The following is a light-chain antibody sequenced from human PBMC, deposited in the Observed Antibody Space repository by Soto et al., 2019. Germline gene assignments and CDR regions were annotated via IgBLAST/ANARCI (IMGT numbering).Light chain of an antibody. CDR3: QQYNNWPPIT. Sequence: EIVMTQSPATLSVSPGERATLSCRASQSVSIKLAWYQQKPGQAPRLLIYDTSTRATGIPARFSGSGSGTEFPRTISSLQSEDFAVYYCQQYNNWPPITFGQGTRLEIK. CDR2: DTS. CDR1: QSVSIK. V-gene: IGKV3-15*01. J-gene: IGKJ5*01.